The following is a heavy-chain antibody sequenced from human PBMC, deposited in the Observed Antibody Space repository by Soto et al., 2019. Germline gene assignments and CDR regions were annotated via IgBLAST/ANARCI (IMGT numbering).Heavy chain of an antibody. J-gene: IGHJ4*02. Sequence: SETLSLTCTVSGGSISSYYWSWIRQPPGKGLEWIGYIYYSGSTNYNPSLKSRVTISVDRSKNQFSLKLSSVTAADTAVYYCARGQVVAAQHWGQGTLVTVSS. CDR1: GGSISSYY. V-gene: IGHV4-59*12. CDR3: ARGQVVAAQH. D-gene: IGHD2-15*01. CDR2: IYYSGST.